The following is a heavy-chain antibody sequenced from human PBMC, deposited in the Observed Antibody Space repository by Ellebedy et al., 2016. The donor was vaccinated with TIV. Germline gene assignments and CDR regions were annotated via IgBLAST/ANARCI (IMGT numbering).Heavy chain of an antibody. CDR1: GYTFTGYY. CDR2: INPNSGGT. CDR3: ASQSRSYSAFDI. Sequence: AASVKVSCKASGYTFTGYYMHWVRQAPGQGLEWMGWINPNSGGTNYAQKFQGWVTMTRDTYISTAYMALSRLRSDDTAVYYCASQSRSYSAFDIWGQGTMVTVSS. D-gene: IGHD1-26*01. J-gene: IGHJ3*02. V-gene: IGHV1-2*04.